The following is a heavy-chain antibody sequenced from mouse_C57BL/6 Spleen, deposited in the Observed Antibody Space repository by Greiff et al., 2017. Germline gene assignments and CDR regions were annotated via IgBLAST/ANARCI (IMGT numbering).Heavy chain of an antibody. J-gene: IGHJ2*01. CDR1: GYAFSSYW. CDR3: ARGGIYYDYDEGFDY. D-gene: IGHD2-4*01. CDR2: IYPGDGDT. V-gene: IGHV1-80*01. Sequence: QVQLKESGAELVKPGASVKISCKASGYAFSSYWMNWVKQRPGKGLEWIGQIYPGDGDTNYNGKFKGKATLTADKSSSTAYMQLSSLTSEDSAVYFCARGGIYYDYDEGFDYWGQGTTLTVSS.